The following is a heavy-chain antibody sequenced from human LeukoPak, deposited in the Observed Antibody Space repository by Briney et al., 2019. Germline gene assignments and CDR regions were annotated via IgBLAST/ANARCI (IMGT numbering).Heavy chain of an antibody. CDR3: ARDNYDFWSGIPPDYYYGMDV. D-gene: IGHD3-3*01. V-gene: IGHV3-33*01. Sequence: GGSLRLSCAASGFTFSSYGMHWVRQAPGKGLEWVAVIWYDGSNKYYADPVKGRFTISRDNSKNTLYLQMNSLRAEDTAVYYCARDNYDFWSGIPPDYYYGMDVWGQGTTVTVSS. CDR2: IWYDGSNK. J-gene: IGHJ6*02. CDR1: GFTFSSYG.